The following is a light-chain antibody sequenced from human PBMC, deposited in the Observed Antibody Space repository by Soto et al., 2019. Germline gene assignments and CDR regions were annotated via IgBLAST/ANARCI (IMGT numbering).Light chain of an antibody. Sequence: GDGVHLTCLSFQCIAIWLAWFQEKSGKAPKLLMYDASTLESGVPSRFSGSGSGTEFSLTITSLQPDDFATYYCQQYNSYPWTFGQGTKVDI. CDR1: QCIAIW. CDR2: DAS. V-gene: IGKV1-5*01. CDR3: QQYNSYPWT. J-gene: IGKJ1*01.